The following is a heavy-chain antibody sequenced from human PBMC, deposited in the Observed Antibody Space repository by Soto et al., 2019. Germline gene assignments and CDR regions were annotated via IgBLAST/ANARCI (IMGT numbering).Heavy chain of an antibody. V-gene: IGHV3-23*01. D-gene: IGHD6-25*01. CDR3: AKDQTPAAYPGGASDI. J-gene: IGHJ3*02. Sequence: GGSLRLSCAASGFTFSSYAMNWVRQAPGKGLEWVSVISGSAGATYYADSVKGRFSISRDNSKNTLYLQMNSLRAEDTAVYYCAKDQTPAAYPGGASDIWGQGTLVTVSS. CDR1: GFTFSSYA. CDR2: ISGSAGAT.